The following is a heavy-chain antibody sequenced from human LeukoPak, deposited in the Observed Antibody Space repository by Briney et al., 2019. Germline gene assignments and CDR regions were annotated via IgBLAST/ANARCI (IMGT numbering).Heavy chain of an antibody. V-gene: IGHV5-51*01. CDR3: ARRITMVRGVIANWFDP. D-gene: IGHD3-10*01. CDR2: IYPGDSDT. J-gene: IGHJ5*02. CDR1: GYSFTSYW. Sequence: GESLKISCKGSGYSFTSYWIGRVRQMPGKGLEWMGIIYPGDSDTRYSPSFQGQVTISADKSISTAYLQWSSLKASDTAMYYCARRITMVRGVIANWFDPWGQGTLVTVSS.